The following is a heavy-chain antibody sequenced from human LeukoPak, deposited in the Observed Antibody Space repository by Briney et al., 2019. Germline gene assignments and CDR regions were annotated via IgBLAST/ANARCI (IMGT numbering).Heavy chain of an antibody. CDR3: ARGFGLNGDPRQFDY. V-gene: IGHV4-34*01. Sequence: SETLSLTCAVYGGSFSGYYWSWIRQPPGKGLEWIGEINHSGSTNYNPSLKSRVTISVDTSKNQFSLKLSSVTAADTAVYYCARGFGLNGDPRQFDYWGQGTLVTVSS. CDR1: GGSFSGYY. J-gene: IGHJ4*02. D-gene: IGHD4-17*01. CDR2: INHSGST.